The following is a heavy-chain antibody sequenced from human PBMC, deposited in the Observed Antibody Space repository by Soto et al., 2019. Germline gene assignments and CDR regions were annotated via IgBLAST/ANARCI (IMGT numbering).Heavy chain of an antibody. CDR2: IYYSGST. J-gene: IGHJ5*02. Sequence: QVQLQESGPGLVKPSETLSLTCTVSGGSISSYYWSWIRQPPGKGLEWIGYIYYSGSTNYNPSLKSRVTIAVDTSKNQFSLKLSSVTAADTAVNYCARGAPYYYDSSGNWFDPWGQGTLVTVSS. V-gene: IGHV4-59*01. D-gene: IGHD3-22*01. CDR3: ARGAPYYYDSSGNWFDP. CDR1: GGSISSYY.